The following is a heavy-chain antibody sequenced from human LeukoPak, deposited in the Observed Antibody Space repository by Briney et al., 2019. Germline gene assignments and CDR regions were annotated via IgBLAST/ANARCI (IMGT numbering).Heavy chain of an antibody. CDR1: GFTFSTYG. V-gene: IGHV3-30*18. Sequence: PGGSLRLSCVASGFTFSTYGMHWARQAPGKGLEWVAVVSSDGWTTYYADSMKGRFTISRDNSKNTLYLQMNSLRAEDTAVYFCAKEIGIADLFDYWGRGTLVTVSS. J-gene: IGHJ4*02. CDR3: AKEIGIADLFDY. CDR2: VSSDGWTT. D-gene: IGHD2-15*01.